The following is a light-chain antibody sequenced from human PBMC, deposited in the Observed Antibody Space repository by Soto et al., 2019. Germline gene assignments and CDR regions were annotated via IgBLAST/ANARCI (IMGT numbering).Light chain of an antibody. CDR3: QSYDSSLDVV. Sequence: QSVLTQPPSVSGAPGQRVTISCTGSSSNIGAGYDVHWYQQLPGTAPKLLIYGNSNRRSGVPDRFSGSKSGTSASLAITGLQAEDEADYYCQSYDSSLDVVFGGGTKLTVL. CDR1: SSNIGAGYD. V-gene: IGLV1-40*01. CDR2: GNS. J-gene: IGLJ2*01.